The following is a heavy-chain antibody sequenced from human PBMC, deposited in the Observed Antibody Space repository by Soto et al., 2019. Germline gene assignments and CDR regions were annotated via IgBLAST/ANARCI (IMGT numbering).Heavy chain of an antibody. V-gene: IGHV4-39*02. CDR3: GRDKRGSNWNDS. Sequence: SETLSLTCTVSGGPISDISYSWGWMRQPPGKGLQWIVCLFYSGATYYNPSLKSRVTLSANTSNNELSMKLVSVTAADSALYNNGRDKRGSNWNDSWGQGTLVTVSS. J-gene: IGHJ5*01. CDR1: GGPISDISYS. D-gene: IGHD2-15*01. CDR2: LFYSGAT.